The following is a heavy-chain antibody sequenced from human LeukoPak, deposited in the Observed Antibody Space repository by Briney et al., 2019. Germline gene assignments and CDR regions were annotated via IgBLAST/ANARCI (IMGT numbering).Heavy chain of an antibody. CDR1: GGSFSGYY. CDR2: INHSGST. CDR3: ARRRYGSGSYSGFDP. Sequence: SETLSLTCAVYGGSFSGYYWMWLRQPPGKGLEWIGEINHSGSTNYNPSLKSRVTISVDTSKNQFSLELSSVTAADTAVYYCARRRYGSGSYSGFDPWGQGTPVTGAS. V-gene: IGHV4-34*01. J-gene: IGHJ5*02. D-gene: IGHD3-10*01.